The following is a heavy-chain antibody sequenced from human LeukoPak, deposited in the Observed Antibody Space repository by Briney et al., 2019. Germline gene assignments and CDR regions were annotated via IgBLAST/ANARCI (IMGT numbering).Heavy chain of an antibody. CDR1: GFTFDDYA. CDR2: ISWNSGSI. D-gene: IGHD3-10*01. Sequence: PGRSLRLSCAASGFTFDDYAMHWVRQAPGKGLEWVSGISWNSGSIGYADSVKGRFTISRDNAKNSLYLQMNSLRAEDMALYYCAKGGYYYGSGGHMDVWGKGTTVTVSS. J-gene: IGHJ6*03. V-gene: IGHV3-9*03. CDR3: AKGGYYYGSGGHMDV.